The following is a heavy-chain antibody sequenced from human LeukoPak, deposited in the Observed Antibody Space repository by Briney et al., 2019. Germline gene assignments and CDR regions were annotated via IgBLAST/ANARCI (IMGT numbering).Heavy chain of an antibody. CDR3: ARGLVVVAANYYYMDV. D-gene: IGHD2-15*01. Sequence: ASVKVSCKASGYTFTSYDINWVRQATGQGLEWMGWMNPNSSSTIYAQKFQGRVTMTRNTSISTAFMELISPRSEDTAVYYCARGLVVVAANYYYMDVWGKGTTVTVSS. V-gene: IGHV1-8*01. CDR1: GYTFTSYD. CDR2: MNPNSSST. J-gene: IGHJ6*03.